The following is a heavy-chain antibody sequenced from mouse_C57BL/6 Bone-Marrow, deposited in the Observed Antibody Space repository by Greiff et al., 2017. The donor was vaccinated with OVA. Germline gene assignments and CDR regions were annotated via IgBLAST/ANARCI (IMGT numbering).Heavy chain of an antibody. CDR3: ATIRRTLDY. CDR1: GFTFTSYW. CDR2: IHPNSGST. J-gene: IGHJ2*01. Sequence: QVQLKQPGAELVKPGASVKLSCKASGFTFTSYWMHWVKQRPGQGLEWIGMIHPNSGSTNYNEKFKSKATLTVAKAANTAYMQLSSLTSEDSAVNYCATIRRTLDYWGQGTALSVSS. V-gene: IGHV1-64*01. D-gene: IGHD2-12*01.